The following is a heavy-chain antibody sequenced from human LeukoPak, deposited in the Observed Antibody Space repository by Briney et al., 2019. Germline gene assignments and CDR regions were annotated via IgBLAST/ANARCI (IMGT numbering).Heavy chain of an antibody. J-gene: IGHJ5*02. Sequence: SETLSLTCAVSGYSISSGYYWGWIRQPPGKGLEWIGSIYHSGSTYYNPSLKSRVTISVDTSKNQFSLKLSSVTAADTAVYYCARRALGYCSSTSCYLNWFDPWGQGTLVTVFS. V-gene: IGHV4-38-2*01. CDR1: GYSISSGYY. CDR2: IYHSGST. D-gene: IGHD2-2*01. CDR3: ARRALGYCSSTSCYLNWFDP.